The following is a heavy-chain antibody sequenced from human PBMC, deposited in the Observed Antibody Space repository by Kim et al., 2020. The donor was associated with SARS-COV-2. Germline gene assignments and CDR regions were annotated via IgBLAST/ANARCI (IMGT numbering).Heavy chain of an antibody. D-gene: IGHD5-12*01. CDR3: ASAGYSGYDWENWFDP. Sequence: ASVKVSCKASGYTFTSYAMHWVRQAPGQRLEWMGWINAGNGNTKYSQKFQGRVTITRDTSASTAYMELSSLRSEDTAVYYCASAGYSGYDWENWFDPWGQGTLVTVSS. CDR1: GYTFTSYA. CDR2: INAGNGNT. V-gene: IGHV1-3*01. J-gene: IGHJ5*02.